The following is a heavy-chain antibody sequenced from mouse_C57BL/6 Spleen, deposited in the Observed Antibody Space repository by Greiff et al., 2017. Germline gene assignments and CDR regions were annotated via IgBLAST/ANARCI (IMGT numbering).Heavy chain of an antibody. V-gene: IGHV5-4*01. J-gene: IGHJ4*01. D-gene: IGHD2-3*01. CDR2: ISDGGSYT. CDR3: ARDDGNYAMDY. Sequence: EVKLVESGGGLVKPGGSLKLSCAASGFTFSSYAMSWVRQTPEKRLEWVATISDGGSYTYYPDNVKGRFTNSRDNAKNNLYLQMSHLKSEDTAMYHCARDDGNYAMDYWGQGTSVTVSS. CDR1: GFTFSSYA.